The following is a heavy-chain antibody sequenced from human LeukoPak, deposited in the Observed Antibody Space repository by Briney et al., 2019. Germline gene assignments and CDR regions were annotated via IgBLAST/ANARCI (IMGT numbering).Heavy chain of an antibody. V-gene: IGHV3-23*01. J-gene: IGHJ4*02. CDR3: ANYYDILTGYYNPIDY. D-gene: IGHD3-9*01. CDR1: GFTFSSYG. Sequence: GGSLRLSCAASGFTFSSYGMSWVRQTPGKGLEWVSAISGSGGSTHYADSVKGRFTISRDNSKNTLYLQMNSLRAEDTAVYYCANYYDILTGYYNPIDYWGQGTLVTVSS. CDR2: ISGSGGST.